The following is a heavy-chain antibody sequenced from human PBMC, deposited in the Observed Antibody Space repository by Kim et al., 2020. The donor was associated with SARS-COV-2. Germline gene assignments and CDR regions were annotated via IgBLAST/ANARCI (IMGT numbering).Heavy chain of an antibody. V-gene: IGHV3-7*01. CDR1: GFTFRNYW. CDR2: IKQDGSET. Sequence: GGSLRRSCAASGFTFRNYWMSWVRQAPGKGLEWVANIKQDGSETYYVDSVKGRFTISRDNAKNSLYLQLNSLTAEDTAVYYCARVSNSCSYLKYWGQGTLVTVSS. CDR3: ARVSNSCSYLKY. J-gene: IGHJ4*02. D-gene: IGHD5-18*01.